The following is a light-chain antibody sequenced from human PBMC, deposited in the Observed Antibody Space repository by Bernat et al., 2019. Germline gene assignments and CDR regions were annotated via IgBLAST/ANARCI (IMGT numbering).Light chain of an antibody. V-gene: IGKV1-8*01. CDR1: QGISSY. J-gene: IGKJ4*01. CDR3: QQYDSYPRT. CDR2: AAS. Sequence: AIRMTQPPSSFSASTGDRVTITCRASQGISSYLAWYQQKPGKAPKLLIYAASTLQSGVPSRFSGSGSGTDFTLTISCLQSEDFATYYCQQYDSYPRTFDGGTKVEIK.